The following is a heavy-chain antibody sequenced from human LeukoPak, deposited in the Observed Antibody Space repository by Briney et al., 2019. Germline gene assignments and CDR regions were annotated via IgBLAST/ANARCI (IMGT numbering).Heavy chain of an antibody. V-gene: IGHV3-64*01. Sequence: PGGSLRLSCAASGFTFSSYAMHWVRPAPGKGLEYVSAISSNGGSTYYANSVKGRFTISRDNSKNTLYLQMGSLRAEDMAVYYCARTSEMTTVTGKYYFDYWGQGTLVTVSS. D-gene: IGHD4-17*01. J-gene: IGHJ4*02. CDR1: GFTFSSYA. CDR3: ARTSEMTTVTGKYYFDY. CDR2: ISSNGGST.